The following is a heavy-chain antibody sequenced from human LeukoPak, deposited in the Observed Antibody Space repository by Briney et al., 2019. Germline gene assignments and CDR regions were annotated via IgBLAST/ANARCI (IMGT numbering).Heavy chain of an antibody. Sequence: GSLRLSCAASGFTFSSYSMNWVRQAPGKGLEWVSSISSSSSHIYYADSVKGRFTISRDNAKNSLYLQMNSLRAEDTAVYYCARTQAVAGTYYMDVWGKGTTVTVSS. J-gene: IGHJ6*03. D-gene: IGHD6-19*01. V-gene: IGHV3-21*01. CDR2: ISSSSSHI. CDR3: ARTQAVAGTYYMDV. CDR1: GFTFSSYS.